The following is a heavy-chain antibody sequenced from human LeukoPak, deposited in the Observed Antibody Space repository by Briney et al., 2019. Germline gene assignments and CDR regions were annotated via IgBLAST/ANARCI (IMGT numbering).Heavy chain of an antibody. Sequence: SETLSLTCAVYGGSFSGYYWGWIRQPPGKGLEWIGEINHSGSTNYNPSLKSRVTISVDTSKNQFSLKLSSVTAADTAVYYCARGGIAARRALLPGSAYKDWGQGTLVTVSS. V-gene: IGHV4-34*01. D-gene: IGHD6-6*01. CDR3: ARGGIAARRALLPGSAYKD. J-gene: IGHJ4*02. CDR1: GGSFSGYY. CDR2: INHSGST.